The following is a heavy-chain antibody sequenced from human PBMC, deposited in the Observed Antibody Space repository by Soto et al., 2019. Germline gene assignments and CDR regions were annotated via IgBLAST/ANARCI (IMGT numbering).Heavy chain of an antibody. J-gene: IGHJ2*01. CDR1: GYTFTGYY. Sequence: QVQLVQSGAEVKKPGASVKVSCKASGYTFTGYYMHWVRQAPGQGLEWMGWINPNSGGTNYAQKFQGCVTITRDTSISTAYMELSRLRSDDTAVYYCARDRRGYSCYAPTWYFDLWGRGTLVTVSS. V-gene: IGHV1-2*04. CDR3: ARDRRGYSCYAPTWYFDL. D-gene: IGHD5-12*01. CDR2: INPNSGGT.